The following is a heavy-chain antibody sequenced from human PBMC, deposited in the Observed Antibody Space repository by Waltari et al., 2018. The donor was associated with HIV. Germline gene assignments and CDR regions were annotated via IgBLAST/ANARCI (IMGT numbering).Heavy chain of an antibody. J-gene: IGHJ3*02. V-gene: IGHV4-61*02. D-gene: IGHD3-22*01. CDR2: IYTSGST. CDR3: ARDRNYYYDSSGYFFNAFDI. CDR1: GGSLRSGSYY. Sequence: QVQLQESGPGLVKPSQTLSLTCTVSGGSLRSGSYYWSWIRQPAGKGLEVIGRIYTSGSTNYNPSLKSRVTISVDTSKNQFSLKLSSVTAADTAVYYCARDRNYYYDSSGYFFNAFDIWGQGTMVTVSS.